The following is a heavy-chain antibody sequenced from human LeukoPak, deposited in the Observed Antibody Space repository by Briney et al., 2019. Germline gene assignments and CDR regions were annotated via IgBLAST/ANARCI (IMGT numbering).Heavy chain of an antibody. CDR2: IYYSGST. V-gene: IGHV4-39*07. D-gene: IGHD3-3*01. CDR1: GGSISSSSYY. J-gene: IGHJ4*02. Sequence: SETLSLTCTVPGGSISSSSYYWGWIRQPPGKGLEWIGSIYYSGSTYYNPSLKSRVTISVDTSKNQFSLKLSSVTAADTAVYYCARYFWSGYYFDYWGQGTLVTVSS. CDR3: ARYFWSGYYFDY.